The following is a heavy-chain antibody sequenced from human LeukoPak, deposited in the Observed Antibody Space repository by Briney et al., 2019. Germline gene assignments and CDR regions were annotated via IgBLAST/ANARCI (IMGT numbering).Heavy chain of an antibody. V-gene: IGHV4-38-2*02. D-gene: IGHD2-2*01. Sequence: PSETLSFTCTVSGYSISDGNYWCWIRQPPGKGLGWIGSIFHTGSTYDNPSLKSRVTTSVDTSKNQFSLKLSSVTAADTAVYYCARVGPYCSSTSCYDYYYYYYMDVWGKGTTVTVSS. CDR1: GYSISDGNY. CDR2: IFHTGST. J-gene: IGHJ6*03. CDR3: ARVGPYCSSTSCYDYYYYYYMDV.